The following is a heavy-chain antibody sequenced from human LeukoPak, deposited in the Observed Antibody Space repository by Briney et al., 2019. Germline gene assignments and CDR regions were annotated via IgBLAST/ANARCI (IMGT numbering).Heavy chain of an antibody. CDR1: GGSISSYY. J-gene: IGHJ4*02. V-gene: IGHV4-59*08. CDR2: IYYSGST. Sequence: NTSETLSLTCTVSGGSISSYYWSWIRQPPVKELEWIGYIYYSGSTNYNPSLKSRVTISVDTSKNQFSLKLSSVTAADTAVYYCARHQRYGSGSYIKVPWYFDYWGQGTLVTVSS. D-gene: IGHD3-10*01. CDR3: ARHQRYGSGSYIKVPWYFDY.